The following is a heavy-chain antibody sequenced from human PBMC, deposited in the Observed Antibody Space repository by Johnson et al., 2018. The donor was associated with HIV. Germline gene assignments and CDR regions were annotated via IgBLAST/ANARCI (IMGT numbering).Heavy chain of an antibody. CDR3: VRTSCTGARCLGYDPFDV. CDR2: INGDGSRT. Sequence: EVQLVESGGGLVQPGGSLRLSCGASGFTFNDHWMQWVRQAPGKGLVWVSRINGDGSRTSYADSVKGRFTIARDNAKNTLFLEMKSLRAEDTAVYYCVRTSCTGARCLGYDPFDVWGQGTMVTVSS. V-gene: IGHV3-74*01. J-gene: IGHJ3*01. CDR1: GFTFNDHW. D-gene: IGHD3-16*01.